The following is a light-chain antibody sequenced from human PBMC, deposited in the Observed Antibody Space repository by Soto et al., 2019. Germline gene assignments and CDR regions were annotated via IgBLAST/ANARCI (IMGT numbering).Light chain of an antibody. CDR1: QSVSAY. Sequence: EIVVTQSPATLSLSPGDRATLSCRASQSVSAYLAWYQQKPGQAPRLLLYDASTRATGIPARFSGSGSGTDFTLTISSLEPEDFAVYYCQQRTNWPPLTFGGGTKVEIK. V-gene: IGKV3-11*01. J-gene: IGKJ4*01. CDR2: DAS. CDR3: QQRTNWPPLT.